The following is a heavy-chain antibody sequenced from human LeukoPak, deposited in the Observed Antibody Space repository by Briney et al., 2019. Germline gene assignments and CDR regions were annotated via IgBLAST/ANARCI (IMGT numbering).Heavy chain of an antibody. CDR1: GGTFSSYA. J-gene: IGHJ6*03. CDR2: IIPIFGTA. V-gene: IGHV1-69*13. CDR3: ARAGPGDYYYYYMDV. Sequence: ASVKVSCKASGGTFSSYAISWVRQAPGQGLEWMGGIIPIFGTANYAQKFQGRVTITADESASTAYMELSSLRSEDTAVYYCARAGPGDYYYYYMDVWGKGTTVTISS.